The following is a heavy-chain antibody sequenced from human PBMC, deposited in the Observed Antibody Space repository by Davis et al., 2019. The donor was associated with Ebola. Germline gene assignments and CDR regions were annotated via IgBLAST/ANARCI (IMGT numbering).Heavy chain of an antibody. J-gene: IGHJ6*02. CDR2: IWYDGSNK. CDR3: TTVFGYCSSTSCSYGMDV. Sequence: GGSLRLSCAASGFTFSSYGMHWVRQAPGKGLEWVAVIWYDGSNKYYADSVKGRFTISRDNSKNTLYLQMNSLRAEDTAVYYCTTVFGYCSSTSCSYGMDVWGQGTTVTVSS. CDR1: GFTFSSYG. V-gene: IGHV3-33*01. D-gene: IGHD2-2*03.